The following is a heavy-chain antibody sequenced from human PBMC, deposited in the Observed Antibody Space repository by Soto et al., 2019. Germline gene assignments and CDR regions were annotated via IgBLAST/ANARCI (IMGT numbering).Heavy chain of an antibody. CDR2: ILYSGTT. Sequence: QVQLQESGPGLVKPSQNLSLTCTVSGGSISRGDYYWSWIRQPPGKGLEWIGYILYSGTTNYNPSLESRLTISVGTSKTQVSLKLNSVTAADTGVYYCARHGALDYWGRGTVVTVSS. J-gene: IGHJ4*02. CDR1: GGSISRGDYY. CDR3: ARHGALDY. V-gene: IGHV4-30-4*01. D-gene: IGHD2-8*01.